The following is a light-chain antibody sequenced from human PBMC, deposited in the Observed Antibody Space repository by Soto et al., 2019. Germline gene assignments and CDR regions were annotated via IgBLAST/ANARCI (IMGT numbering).Light chain of an antibody. CDR1: QSVLYSSNNKNY. CDR2: WAS. Sequence: DILMTQSPDSLAVSLGERATINCKSSQSVLYSSNNKNYLAWYQQKPGQPPKLLIYWASTRESGVPDRFSGSGSGTDFTLTISSMQAEDVAVYYCQQYYSTPRTFGQGTKVDXK. J-gene: IGKJ1*01. CDR3: QQYYSTPRT. V-gene: IGKV4-1*01.